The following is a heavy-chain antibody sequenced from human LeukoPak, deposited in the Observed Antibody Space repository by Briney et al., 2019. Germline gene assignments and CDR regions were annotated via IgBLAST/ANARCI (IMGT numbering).Heavy chain of an antibody. J-gene: IGHJ4*02. D-gene: IGHD6-19*01. CDR1: GGSISSYY. CDR3: ARSSQYSSGWYGVGY. CDR2: IYYSGST. Sequence: PSETLSLTCTVSGGSISSYYWSWIRQPPGKGLEWIGYIYYSGSTNYNPSLKSRVTISVDTSKNQFSLKLSSVTAADTAVYYCARSSQYSSGWYGVGYWGQGTLVTVSS. V-gene: IGHV4-59*01.